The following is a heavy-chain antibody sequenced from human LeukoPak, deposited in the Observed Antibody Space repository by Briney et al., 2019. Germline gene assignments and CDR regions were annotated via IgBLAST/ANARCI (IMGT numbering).Heavy chain of an antibody. V-gene: IGHV4-31*03. CDR1: GGSISIGGYY. Sequence: SETLSLTCTVCGGSISIGGYYWSWIRQHPGKGLEWIGYIYYSGSTYYNPSLKSRVTISVDTSKNQFSLKLSSVTAADTAVYYCARESDRSSWFDPWGQGTLVTVSS. D-gene: IGHD3-16*02. J-gene: IGHJ5*02. CDR2: IYYSGST. CDR3: ARESDRSSWFDP.